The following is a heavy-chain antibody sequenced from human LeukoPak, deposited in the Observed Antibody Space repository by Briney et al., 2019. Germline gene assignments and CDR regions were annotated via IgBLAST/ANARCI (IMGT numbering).Heavy chain of an antibody. CDR2: ISSSSSYI. Sequence: GGSPRLSCAASGFTFSSYSMNWVRQAPGKGLEWVSSISSSSSYIYYADSVKGRFTISRDNAKNSLYLQMNSPRAEDTAVYYCARDLFHSRGPAAMFDYWGQGTLVTVSS. J-gene: IGHJ4*02. CDR1: GFTFSSYS. CDR3: ARDLFHSRGPAAMFDY. D-gene: IGHD2-2*01. V-gene: IGHV3-21*01.